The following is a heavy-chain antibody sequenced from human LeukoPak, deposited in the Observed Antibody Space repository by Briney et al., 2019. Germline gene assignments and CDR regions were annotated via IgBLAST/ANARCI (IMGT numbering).Heavy chain of an antibody. CDR1: GGSISSSSYY. V-gene: IGHV4-39*07. D-gene: IGHD6-6*01. CDR3: ARGRGGQLAAY. J-gene: IGHJ4*02. Sequence: SETLSLTCTVSGGSISSSSYYWGWIRQPPGTGLEWIGSIYYSGSTNYNPSLKSRVTISVDTSKNQFSLKLSSVTAADTAVYYCARGRGGQLAAYWGQGTLVTVSS. CDR2: IYYSGST.